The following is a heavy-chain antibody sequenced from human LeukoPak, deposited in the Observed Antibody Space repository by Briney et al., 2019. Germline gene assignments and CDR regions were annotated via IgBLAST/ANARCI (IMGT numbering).Heavy chain of an antibody. Sequence: ASVKVSCKASGYTFTSYYMHWVRQAPGQGLERMGLINPTGDSTGYAQKFQGRVTMTRDMSTSTDFMELSSLRSEDTAVYYCARGAYCGGDCYSDYFDYWGQGTLVTVSS. J-gene: IGHJ4*02. CDR3: ARGAYCGGDCYSDYFDY. CDR1: GYTFTSYY. D-gene: IGHD2-21*02. V-gene: IGHV1-46*01. CDR2: INPTGDST.